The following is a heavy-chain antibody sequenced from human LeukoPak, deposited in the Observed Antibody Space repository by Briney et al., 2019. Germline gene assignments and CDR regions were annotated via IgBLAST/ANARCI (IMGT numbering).Heavy chain of an antibody. V-gene: IGHV4-34*01. Sequence: SETLSLTCAVYGGSFSGYYWSWIRQPPGKGLEWIGEINHSGSTNYNPSLKSRVTISVDTSKNQFSLKLSSVTAADTAVYYCARGHRLGYCSSTSCFYYYYYGMDVWGKGTPVTVSS. D-gene: IGHD2-2*01. CDR2: INHSGST. CDR3: ARGHRLGYCSSTSCFYYYYYGMDV. CDR1: GGSFSGYY. J-gene: IGHJ6*04.